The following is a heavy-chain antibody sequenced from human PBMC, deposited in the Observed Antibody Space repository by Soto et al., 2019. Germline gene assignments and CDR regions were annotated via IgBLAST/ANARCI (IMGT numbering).Heavy chain of an antibody. CDR3: AREGVIRDGDNFDY. J-gene: IGHJ4*02. V-gene: IGHV1-69*10. CDR2: IIPILGIA. CDR1: GGTFSSYA. Sequence: ASVKVSCKASGGTFSSYAISWVRQAPGQGLEWMGGIIPILGIANYAQKFQGRVTITADKSTSTAYMELSSLRSEDKAVYYCAREGVIRDGDNFDYWGQGTLVTVSS. D-gene: IGHD2-21*01.